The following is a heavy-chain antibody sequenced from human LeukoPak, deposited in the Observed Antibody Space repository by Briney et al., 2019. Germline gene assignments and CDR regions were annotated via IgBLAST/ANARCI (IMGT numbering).Heavy chain of an antibody. V-gene: IGHV3-23*01. CDR2: ISGSGGST. J-gene: IGHJ4*02. D-gene: IGHD6-13*01. Sequence: PGRSLRLSCAASGFTFSSYAMCWVRQAPGKGLEWVSAISGSGGSTYYADSVKGRFTISRDNSKNTVYLQMNSLRAEDTAVDYCAKAPYSSSWFNYFDYWGQGTLVTVSS. CDR3: AKAPYSSSWFNYFDY. CDR1: GFTFSSYA.